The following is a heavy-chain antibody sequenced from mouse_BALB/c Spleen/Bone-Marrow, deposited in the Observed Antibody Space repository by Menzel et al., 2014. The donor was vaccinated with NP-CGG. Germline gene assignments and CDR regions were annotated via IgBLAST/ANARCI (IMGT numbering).Heavy chain of an antibody. V-gene: IGHV1-18*01. CDR1: GFKITDNY. CDR2: INPNNGDT. CDR3: ATYNYGYDFDD. D-gene: IGHD2-2*01. J-gene: IGHJ2*01. Sequence: VQLKQSGAELVKPGASVKMSCKASGFKITDNYMDWVKRRHGQSLEWIGGINPNNGDTNYNQKFKGKATITADKSSNTAYMELRSLTSEDTAVYYCATYNYGYDFDDWGEGATLTVSS.